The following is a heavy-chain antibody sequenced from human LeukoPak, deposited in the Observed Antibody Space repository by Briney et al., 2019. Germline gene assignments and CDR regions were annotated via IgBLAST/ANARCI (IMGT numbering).Heavy chain of an antibody. CDR2: IDRDGSIT. J-gene: IGHJ6*02. CDR1: GFPFSRYW. Sequence: GGSLRLSCAASGFPFSRYWMNWVRQAPGKGLVGVSRIDRDGSITNYADSVKGRFTISRDNYKNTLYLQMNSLRAEDTAVYYCARDSGIYDSSGYYGLSYYGMDVWGQGTTVTVSS. D-gene: IGHD3-22*01. V-gene: IGHV3-74*01. CDR3: ARDSGIYDSSGYYGLSYYGMDV.